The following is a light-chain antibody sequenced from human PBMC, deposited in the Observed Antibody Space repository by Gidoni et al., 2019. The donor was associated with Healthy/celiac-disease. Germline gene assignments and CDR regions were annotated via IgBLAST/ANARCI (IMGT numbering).Light chain of an antibody. V-gene: IGKV1-33*01. CDR2: DAS. CDR1: QDISNY. J-gene: IGKJ5*01. CDR3: QQYDNLPIT. Sequence: DIQMTQSPSSLSASVGDRATITCQASQDISNYLNWYQQKPGKAPKLLIYDASNLETGVPSRFSGSGSGTDFTFTISSLQPEDIATYYCQQYDNLPITFXQXTRLEIK.